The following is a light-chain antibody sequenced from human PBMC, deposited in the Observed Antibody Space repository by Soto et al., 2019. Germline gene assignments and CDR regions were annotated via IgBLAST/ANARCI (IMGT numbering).Light chain of an antibody. J-gene: IGKJ5*01. CDR2: AAS. CDR1: QSVSSSY. Sequence: EIVLTQSPGTLSLSPGERATLSCRASQSVSSSYLAWYQQKPGQAPRLLIYAASSRATGIPDRFSGSGSGTDFTLTISRLEPEDFAVYYRQQYGSSPLITFGQGTRLEIK. V-gene: IGKV3-20*01. CDR3: QQYGSSPLIT.